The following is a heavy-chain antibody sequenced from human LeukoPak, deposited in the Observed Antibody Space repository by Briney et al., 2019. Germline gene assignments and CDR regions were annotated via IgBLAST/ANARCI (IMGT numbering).Heavy chain of an antibody. D-gene: IGHD3-16*02. CDR2: ISSSSSTI. CDR1: GFTFSSYS. V-gene: IGHV3-48*02. CDR3: ARDIGDPDYYYYYYGMDV. Sequence: PGGSLRLSCAASGFTFSSYSMNWVRQAPGKGLEWVSYISSSSSTIYYADSVKGRFTISRDNAKNSLYLQMNSLRDEDTAVYYCARDIGDPDYYYYYYGMDVWGQGTTVTVSS. J-gene: IGHJ6*02.